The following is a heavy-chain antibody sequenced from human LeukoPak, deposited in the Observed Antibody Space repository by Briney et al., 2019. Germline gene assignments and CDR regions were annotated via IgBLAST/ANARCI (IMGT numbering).Heavy chain of an antibody. CDR3: AIRWAAAGFSAFDI. Sequence: ASVKVSCKASGYTFTSYDINWVRQATGQGLEWMGWMNPNSGNTGYAQKFQGRVTMTRNTSISTAYMELSSLRSEDTAVYYCAIRWAAAGFSAFDIWGQGTMVTVSS. D-gene: IGHD6-13*01. CDR1: GYTFTSYD. J-gene: IGHJ3*02. CDR2: MNPNSGNT. V-gene: IGHV1-8*01.